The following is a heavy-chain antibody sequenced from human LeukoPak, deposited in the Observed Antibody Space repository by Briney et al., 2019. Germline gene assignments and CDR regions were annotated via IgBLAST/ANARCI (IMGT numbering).Heavy chain of an antibody. CDR1: GGSISSGGYS. D-gene: IGHD3-22*01. V-gene: IGHV4-30-2*01. Sequence: PSETLSLTCAVSGGSISSGGYSWSWIRQPPGKGLEWIGYIYHSGSTYYNPSLKSRVTISVDRSKNQFSLKLSSVTAADTAVYYCASSNYYDSSGYFFDYWGQGTLVTVSS. J-gene: IGHJ4*02. CDR2: IYHSGST. CDR3: ASSNYYDSSGYFFDY.